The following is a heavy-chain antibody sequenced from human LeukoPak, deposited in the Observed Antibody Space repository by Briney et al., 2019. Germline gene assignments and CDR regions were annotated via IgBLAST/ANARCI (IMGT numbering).Heavy chain of an antibody. Sequence: SGPALVKPTQTLTLTCTFSGFSLSTPEMCVTWIRQPPGKALEWLARIDWDDDKFYSASLRTRLTISKDTPKNQVVLRMTNMDPVDTGTYYCARMTPDSPSFDYWGQGALITVSS. CDR3: ARMTPDSPSFDY. CDR2: IDWDDDK. V-gene: IGHV2-70*17. D-gene: IGHD2-15*01. CDR1: GFSLSTPEMC. J-gene: IGHJ4*02.